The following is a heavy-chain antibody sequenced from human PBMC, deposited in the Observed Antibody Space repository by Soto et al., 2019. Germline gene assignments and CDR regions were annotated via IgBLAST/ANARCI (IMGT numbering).Heavy chain of an antibody. CDR3: ASSYDILTGPKPYYFDY. CDR1: GGTFSSYA. D-gene: IGHD3-9*01. Sequence: QVQLVQSGDEVKKPGSSVKVSCKASGGTFSSYAISWVRQAPGQGLEWMGGIIPIFGTANYAQKFQGRVTITADESTSTAYMELSSLRSEDTAVYYCASSYDILTGPKPYYFDYWGQGTLVTVSS. CDR2: IIPIFGTA. J-gene: IGHJ4*02. V-gene: IGHV1-69*01.